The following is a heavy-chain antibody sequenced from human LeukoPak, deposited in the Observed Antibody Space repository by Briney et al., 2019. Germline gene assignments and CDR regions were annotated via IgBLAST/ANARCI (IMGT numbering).Heavy chain of an antibody. CDR2: ISPSGDKT. D-gene: IGHD6-6*01. V-gene: IGHV3-23*01. Sequence: GGSLRLSCAASGFTFSSYAMTWGGQAPGKGREGGSAISPSGDKTYYADSMKGRLTISRHNSKNTLYLQMNSLRAEDTALYFCASSGGMDVWGQGTTLTVPS. CDR1: GFTFSSYA. J-gene: IGHJ6*02. CDR3: ASSGGMDV.